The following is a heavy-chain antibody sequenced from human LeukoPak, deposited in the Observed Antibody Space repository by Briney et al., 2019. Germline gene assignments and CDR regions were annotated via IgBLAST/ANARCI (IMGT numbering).Heavy chain of an antibody. J-gene: IGHJ3*02. V-gene: IGHV3-21*01. Sequence: TGGSLRLSCAASGFTFSSYSMNWVRQAPGKGLEWVSSISTSGSYIYYADSVKGRFTLSRDNAKNSLYLQMNSLRAEDTAVYYCARANRGAFDIWGQGTMVTVSS. CDR1: GFTFSSYS. CDR2: ISTSGSYI. CDR3: ARANRGAFDI. D-gene: IGHD2/OR15-2a*01.